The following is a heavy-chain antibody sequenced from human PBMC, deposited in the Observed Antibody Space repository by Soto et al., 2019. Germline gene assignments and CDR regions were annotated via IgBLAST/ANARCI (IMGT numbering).Heavy chain of an antibody. CDR3: ARDPLWGTAMVLWYFDL. CDR2: ISYDGSNK. D-gene: IGHD5-18*01. Sequence: QVQLVESGGGVVQPGRSLRLSCAASGFTFSSYAMHWVRQAPGKGLEWVAVISYDGSNKYYADCVKGRFTISRDYSKNTLYLQMNSLRAEDTAVYYCARDPLWGTAMVLWYFDLWGRGTLVTVSS. J-gene: IGHJ2*01. CDR1: GFTFSSYA. V-gene: IGHV3-30-3*01.